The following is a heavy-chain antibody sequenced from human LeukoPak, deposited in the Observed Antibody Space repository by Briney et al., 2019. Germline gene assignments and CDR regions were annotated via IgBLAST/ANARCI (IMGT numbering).Heavy chain of an antibody. CDR3: ATLVATTQFDY. Sequence: GGSLRLSCAASGFTFSSHWMSWVRQAPGKGLEWVANVKQDGSEKYYVDSVKGRFTISRDNAKNSLYLQMNSLRAEDTAVYYCATLVATTQFDYWGQGTLVTVSS. V-gene: IGHV3-7*01. D-gene: IGHD5-12*01. CDR1: GFTFSSHW. J-gene: IGHJ4*02. CDR2: VKQDGSEK.